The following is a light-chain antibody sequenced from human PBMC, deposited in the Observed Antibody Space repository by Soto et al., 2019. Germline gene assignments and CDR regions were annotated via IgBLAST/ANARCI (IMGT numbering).Light chain of an antibody. V-gene: IGKV3-20*01. Sequence: TVLAQSPATLSLSPGERATLSCRASQSVSSSYLAWYQQKPDQAPRLLMYGTSSRATGIPDGFSGSGSGTDFTLTISRLEPEDFAVYYCQQYGSSPVTFGPGTKVDIK. CDR2: GTS. CDR1: QSVSSSY. CDR3: QQYGSSPVT. J-gene: IGKJ3*01.